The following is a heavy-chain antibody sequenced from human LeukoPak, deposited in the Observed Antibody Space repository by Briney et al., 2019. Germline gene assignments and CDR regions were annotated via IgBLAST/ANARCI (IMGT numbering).Heavy chain of an antibody. CDR2: INHSGST. D-gene: IGHD6-6*01. J-gene: IGHJ5*02. CDR3: ARRTPRIAARVADQYNWFDP. V-gene: IGHV4-34*01. CDR1: GGSFSGYY. Sequence: PSETLSLTCAVYGGSFSGYYRSWIRQPPGKGLEWIGEINHSGSTNYNPSLKSRVTISVDTSKNQFSLKLSSVTAADTAVYYCARRTPRIAARVADQYNWFDPWGQGTLVTVSS.